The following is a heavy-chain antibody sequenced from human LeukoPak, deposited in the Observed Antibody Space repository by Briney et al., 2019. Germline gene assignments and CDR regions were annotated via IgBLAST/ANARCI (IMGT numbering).Heavy chain of an antibody. Sequence: GGSLRLSCAASGFTFSSYAMSWVRQAPGKGLEWVSAISGSGGSTYYADSVKGRFTISRDNSKNTLYLQMNSLRAEDTAVYYCAREGYYYDSSGYSRAGDYYGMDVWGQGTTVTVSS. D-gene: IGHD3-22*01. J-gene: IGHJ6*02. CDR3: AREGYYYDSSGYSRAGDYYGMDV. CDR1: GFTFSSYA. CDR2: ISGSGGST. V-gene: IGHV3-23*01.